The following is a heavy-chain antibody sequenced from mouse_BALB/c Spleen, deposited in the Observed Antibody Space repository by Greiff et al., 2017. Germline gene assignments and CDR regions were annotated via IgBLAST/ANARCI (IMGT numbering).Heavy chain of an antibody. CDR2: ISYSGST. CDR3: ASRNYDDSSMDY. Sequence: DVQLQESGPSFVKPSQTLYLTCSVTGDTITSGYWYWIRKFPGNKLEYMAYISYSGSTYYNPSLKSRISITRDKSKNQYYLQLNSVTTEDTATYYCASRNYDDSSMDYWGQGTSVTVSS. J-gene: IGHJ4*01. V-gene: IGHV3-8*02. D-gene: IGHD2-4*01. CDR1: GDTITSGY.